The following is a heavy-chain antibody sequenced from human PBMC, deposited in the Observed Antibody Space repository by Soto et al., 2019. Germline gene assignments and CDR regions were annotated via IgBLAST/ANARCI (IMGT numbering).Heavy chain of an antibody. CDR2: INHSGST. CDR3: ARGRIAVAGGAY. D-gene: IGHD6-19*01. Sequence: SETLSLTCAVYGGSFSGYYWSWIRQPPGKGLEWIGEINHSGSTNYNPSLKSRVTISVDTSKNQFSLKLSSVTAADTAVYYCARGRIAVAGGAYWGQGTLVTVSS. CDR1: GGSFSGYY. J-gene: IGHJ4*02. V-gene: IGHV4-34*01.